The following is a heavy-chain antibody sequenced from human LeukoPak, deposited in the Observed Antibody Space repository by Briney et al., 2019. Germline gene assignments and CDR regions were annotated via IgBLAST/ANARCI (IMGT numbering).Heavy chain of an antibody. CDR2: ISDSGEIT. Sequence: GGSLRLSCAGSGFTFSHYWMHWVRQAPGKGLEWVSAISDSGEITYYADSVKGRCAISRDNSKNTLYLQMNSLRAEDTAIYYCARDERLLSFLKWGQGTLVTVSS. CDR3: ARDERLLSFLK. J-gene: IGHJ4*02. D-gene: IGHD3-3*01. V-gene: IGHV3-23*01. CDR1: GFTFSHYW.